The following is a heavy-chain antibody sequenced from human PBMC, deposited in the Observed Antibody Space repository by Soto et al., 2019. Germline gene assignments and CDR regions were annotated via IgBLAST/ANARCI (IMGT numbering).Heavy chain of an antibody. D-gene: IGHD4-17*01. CDR2: IWYDGTQK. Sequence: GGSLRLSCEASGFTFNTYSMHWVRHPPGKGLEWLAAIWYDGTQKYYADSVKGRFIISRDNSKKTLYLEMNSLRAEDTAVYYCARAGGTTVTGLWHFDSWGQGTLVPSPQ. CDR3: ARAGGTTVTGLWHFDS. J-gene: IGHJ4*02. V-gene: IGHV3-33*01. CDR1: GFTFNTYS.